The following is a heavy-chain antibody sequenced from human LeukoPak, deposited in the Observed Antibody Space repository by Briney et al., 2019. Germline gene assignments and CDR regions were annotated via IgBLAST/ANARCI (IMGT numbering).Heavy chain of an antibody. CDR1: GYTFTGYY. Sequence: ASVKVSCKASGYTFTGYYMHWVRQAPGQGLEWMGWINPNSGGTNYAQKFQGRVTMTRDTSISTAYMELSRLRSDDTAVYNCARAETGDNADHAFDIWGQGTVVTVSS. CDR2: INPNSGGT. CDR3: ARAETGDNADHAFDI. J-gene: IGHJ3*02. D-gene: IGHD2-21*01. V-gene: IGHV1-2*02.